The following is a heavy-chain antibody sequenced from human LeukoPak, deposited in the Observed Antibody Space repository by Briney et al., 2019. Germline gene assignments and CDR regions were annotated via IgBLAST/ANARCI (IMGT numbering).Heavy chain of an antibody. CDR1: GYSFTSYG. Sequence: ASVKVSCKASGYSFTSYGITWVRQAPGQGLEWMGWISAYNGNTNYAQRLQGRDTMTTDTSTSTAYMELRSLTSDDTAVYYCARVPSGGPFDYWGQGTLVTVSS. CDR2: ISAYNGNT. V-gene: IGHV1-18*01. J-gene: IGHJ4*02. D-gene: IGHD2-15*01. CDR3: ARVPSGGPFDY.